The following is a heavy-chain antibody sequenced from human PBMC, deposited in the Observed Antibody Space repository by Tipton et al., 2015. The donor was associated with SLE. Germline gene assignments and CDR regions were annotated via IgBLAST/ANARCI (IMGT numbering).Heavy chain of an antibody. CDR2: IYYSGST. Sequence: TLSLTCTVSGGSISSGVYYWNWIRRPPGKGLEWIGYIYYSGSTYYNSSLKSRVTISVDTSKNQSSLKLRSVTAADTAVYYCAREGDSVWYFDLWGRGTLVTVSP. D-gene: IGHD2-21*02. CDR3: AREGDSVWYFDL. J-gene: IGHJ2*01. CDR1: GGSISSGVYY. V-gene: IGHV4-30-4*01.